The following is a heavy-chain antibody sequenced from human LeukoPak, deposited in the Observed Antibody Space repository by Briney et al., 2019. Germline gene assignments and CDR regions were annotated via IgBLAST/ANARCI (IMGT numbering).Heavy chain of an antibody. J-gene: IGHJ4*02. CDR2: IGNTGRTI. D-gene: IGHD1-14*01. V-gene: IGHV3-48*03. CDR3: ARNQRRLDY. CDR1: GFRFSSYE. Sequence: GGSLRLSCAASGFRFSSYEMNWVRQAPGRGLEWVSYIGNTGRTIYYVDSVKGRFTVSRDNAKNSLYLQVNSLRAEDTAVYYCARNQRRLDYWGQGTLVTVSS.